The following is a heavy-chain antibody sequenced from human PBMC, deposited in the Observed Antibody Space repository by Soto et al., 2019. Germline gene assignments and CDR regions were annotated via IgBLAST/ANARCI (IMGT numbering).Heavy chain of an antibody. Sequence: PGGSLRLSCAASGFDASVDFMTWVRQAPGRGLEWVSTINNAGSTFYADSVKGRFTISGDNSKNTLYLQMNSLRVEDTAMYYCVRENYYYGMDVGGQGTAVTVSS. J-gene: IGHJ6*02. CDR3: VRENYYYGMDV. CDR1: GFDASVDF. V-gene: IGHV3-66*01. CDR2: INNAGST.